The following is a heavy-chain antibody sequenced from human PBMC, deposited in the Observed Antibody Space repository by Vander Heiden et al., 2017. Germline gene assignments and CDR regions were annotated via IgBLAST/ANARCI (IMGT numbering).Heavy chain of an antibody. CDR3: ARARDGYLADYFDY. J-gene: IGHJ4*02. CDR2: IYYRGTA. D-gene: IGHD5-12*01. CDR1: GDFISNNYYY. V-gene: IGHV4-39*01. Sequence: QLQLQESGPGLVKPSETLSLTCEVSGDFISNNYYYWGWIRKPPGKGLEWIGNIYYRGTAFYNPSLKSRVTISVDTSTNQFPLRLRSVTAADTAVYYCARARDGYLADYFDYWGQGSLVTVSS.